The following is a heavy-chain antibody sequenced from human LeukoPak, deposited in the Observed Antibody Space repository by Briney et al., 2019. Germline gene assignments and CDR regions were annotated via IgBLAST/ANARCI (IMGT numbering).Heavy chain of an antibody. CDR1: KFTFRSYW. CDR3: ANLYPYNHRPAYFDY. CDR2: INPEGSTT. D-gene: IGHD1-14*01. J-gene: IGHJ4*02. Sequence: KSGGSLSLFCAASKFTFRSYWTLCVRHATEKRLVWVSRINPEGSTTNYADSVKGRFTISRDNAKNTLYLQMNSLRAEDTAVYYCANLYPYNHRPAYFDYWGQGNLVTVSS. V-gene: IGHV3-74*01.